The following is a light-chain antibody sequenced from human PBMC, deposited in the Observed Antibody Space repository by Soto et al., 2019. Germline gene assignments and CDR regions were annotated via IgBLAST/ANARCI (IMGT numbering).Light chain of an antibody. J-gene: IGLJ1*01. Sequence: ALTQPASVSGYPGQSVTISCTGTSSDVGSYNLVSWYQQHPGKAPKLMIYEGSKRPSGVSNRFSGSKSGNTASLTISGLQAEDEADYYCCSYAGSSLYVFGTGTKVTVL. CDR1: SSDVGSYNL. CDR3: CSYAGSSLYV. CDR2: EGS. V-gene: IGLV2-23*01.